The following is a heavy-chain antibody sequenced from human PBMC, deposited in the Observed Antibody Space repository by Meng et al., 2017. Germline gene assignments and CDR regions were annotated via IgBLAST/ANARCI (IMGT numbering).Heavy chain of an antibody. CDR2: AYYRSKWYH. CDR3: ARGSYSFDS. Sequence: QLQQSGPGLVKPPQTLSLISASAGDSVSGNSAAWNWIRQSPSRGLEWLGRAYYRSKWYHDYAESVKSRISIDPDTSKNQFSLQLRSVTPEDSAVYYCARGSYSFDSWGQRTLVTVSS. V-gene: IGHV6-1*01. CDR1: GDSVSGNSAA. D-gene: IGHD1-26*01. J-gene: IGHJ4*02.